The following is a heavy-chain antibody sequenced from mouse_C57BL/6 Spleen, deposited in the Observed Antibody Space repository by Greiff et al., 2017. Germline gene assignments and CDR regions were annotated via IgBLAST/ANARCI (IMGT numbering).Heavy chain of an antibody. CDR3: ARSVEVLSFDY. V-gene: IGHV1-81*01. CDR2: IYPRSGNT. CDR1: GYTFTSYG. D-gene: IGHD1-1*01. J-gene: IGHJ2*01. Sequence: QVQLQQSGAELARPGASVKLSCKASGYTFTSYGISWVKQRTGQGLEWIGEIYPRSGNTYYNEKFKGKDTLTADKSSSTAYMELRSLTSEDSAVXFCARSVEVLSFDYWGQGTTLTVSS.